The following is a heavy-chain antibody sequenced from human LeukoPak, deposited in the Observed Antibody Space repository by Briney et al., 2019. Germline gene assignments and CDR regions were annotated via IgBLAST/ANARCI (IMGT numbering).Heavy chain of an antibody. CDR1: GGSISSYY. Sequence: SETLSLTCTVSGGSISSYYWSWIRQPPGKGLKWIGYIYYSGSTNYNPSLKSRVTISVDTSKNQFSLKLSSVTAADTAVYYCASARDYDSSGYLEDAFDIWGQGTMVTVSS. CDR2: IYYSGST. CDR3: ASARDYDSSGYLEDAFDI. D-gene: IGHD3-22*01. V-gene: IGHV4-59*01. J-gene: IGHJ3*02.